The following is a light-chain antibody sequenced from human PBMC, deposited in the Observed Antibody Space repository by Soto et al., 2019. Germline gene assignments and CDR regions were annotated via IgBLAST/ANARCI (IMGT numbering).Light chain of an antibody. CDR1: SSDVGGFNY. CDR2: EVN. J-gene: IGLJ1*01. CDR3: SSYAVTNIFV. Sequence: QSALTQPPSASGSPGQSVTISCSGTSSDVGGFNYVSWYQQHPGRAPKVLIYEVNKRPSGVPDRFSGSKSGSTASLTVSGLQAEDEAEYYCSSYAVTNIFVFGTETKLTVL. V-gene: IGLV2-8*01.